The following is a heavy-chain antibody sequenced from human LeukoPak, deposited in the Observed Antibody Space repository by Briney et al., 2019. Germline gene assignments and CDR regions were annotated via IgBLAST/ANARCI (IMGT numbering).Heavy chain of an antibody. CDR3: ARVGVVVAATGNLWFDP. V-gene: IGHV3-48*03. J-gene: IGHJ5*02. CDR1: GFTFSSYE. D-gene: IGHD2-15*01. CDR2: ISSSGTTI. Sequence: GGSLRLSCAASGFTFSSYEMNWVRQAPGKGVEWVLYISSSGTTIYYTDSVKGRFTISRDNAKNSLYLQMNSLRAEDTAVYYCARVGVVVAATGNLWFDPWGQGTLVTVSS.